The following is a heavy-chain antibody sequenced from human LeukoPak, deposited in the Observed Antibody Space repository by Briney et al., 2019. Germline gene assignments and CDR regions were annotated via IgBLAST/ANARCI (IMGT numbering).Heavy chain of an antibody. J-gene: IGHJ4*02. CDR3: ARVNDLFDY. D-gene: IGHD1-1*01. CDR2: LSSSSYI. V-gene: IGHV3-21*01. Sequence: GGSLRLSCAASGFTFSSYSMNWVRQAPGKGLEWVSSLSSSSYIYYADSVKGRFTISRDNAKNSLYLQMNSLRAEDTAVYYCARVNDLFDYWGQGTLVTVSS. CDR1: GFTFSSYS.